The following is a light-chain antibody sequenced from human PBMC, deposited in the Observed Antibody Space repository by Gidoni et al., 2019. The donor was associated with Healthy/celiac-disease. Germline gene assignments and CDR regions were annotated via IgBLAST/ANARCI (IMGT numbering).Light chain of an antibody. CDR1: QSVSSY. V-gene: IGKV3-11*01. Sequence: EIVMTQSPATLSLSPGERATLSCRASQSVSSYLAWYQQNPGQAPRLLICDASNRATGVPARFSGSRSGTDFTLTISSLVPDDFAVYFCQPRSNWPLTFGGGTQVEIK. J-gene: IGKJ4*01. CDR2: DAS. CDR3: QPRSNWPLT.